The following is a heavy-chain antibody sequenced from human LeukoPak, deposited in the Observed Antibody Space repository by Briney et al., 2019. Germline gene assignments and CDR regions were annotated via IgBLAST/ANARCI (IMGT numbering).Heavy chain of an antibody. CDR3: AEEGSNYYDSSGYFSLTLFGWFDP. J-gene: IGHJ5*02. Sequence: GGSLRLSCAASGFTFSSYAMSWVRQAPGKGLEWVSAISGSGGSTYYADSVKGRFTISRDNSKNTLYLQMNSLRAEDTAVYYCAEEGSNYYDSSGYFSLTLFGWFDPWGQGTLVTVSS. D-gene: IGHD3-22*01. V-gene: IGHV3-23*01. CDR2: ISGSGGST. CDR1: GFTFSSYA.